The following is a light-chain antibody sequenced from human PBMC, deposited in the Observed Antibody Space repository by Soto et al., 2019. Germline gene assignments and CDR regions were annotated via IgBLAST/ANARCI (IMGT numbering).Light chain of an antibody. CDR3: SSYTSSRAYV. Sequence: ALTQPASVSGSPGQSITISCTGTSSDVGGYNCVSWYQQQSGKAPKLMIHEVSNRPSGVSNRFSGSKSGNTASLTNSGLQAEDEADYYCSSYTSSRAYVFGIGTKVTVL. J-gene: IGLJ1*01. CDR1: SSDVGGYNC. V-gene: IGLV2-14*01. CDR2: EVS.